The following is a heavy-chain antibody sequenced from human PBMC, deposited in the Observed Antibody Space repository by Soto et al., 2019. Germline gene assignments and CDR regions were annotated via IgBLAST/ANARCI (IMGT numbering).Heavy chain of an antibody. CDR2: IVVGSGNT. Sequence: ASVKVSCKASGFTFTSSAVQWVRQARGQRLEWIGWIVVGSGNTNYAQKFQERVTITRDMSTSTAYMELSSLRSEDTAVYYCAAESGASGSYAFGYWGQGTLVTVS. J-gene: IGHJ4*02. D-gene: IGHD1-26*01. V-gene: IGHV1-58*01. CDR1: GFTFTSSA. CDR3: AAESGASGSYAFGY.